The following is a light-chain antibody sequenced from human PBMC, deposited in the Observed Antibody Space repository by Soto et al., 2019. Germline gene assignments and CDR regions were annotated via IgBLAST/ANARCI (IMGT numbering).Light chain of an antibody. V-gene: IGKV3-20*01. Sequence: EIVMTQSPATLSVSPGERATLSCRTSQSVRGNLAWYQQKPGQAPRLLIYGASSRATGIPDRFSGSGSGTDFTLTISRLEPEDFAVYYCQQYGSSHFGGGTKVDIK. CDR1: QSVRGN. CDR3: QQYGSSH. J-gene: IGKJ4*01. CDR2: GAS.